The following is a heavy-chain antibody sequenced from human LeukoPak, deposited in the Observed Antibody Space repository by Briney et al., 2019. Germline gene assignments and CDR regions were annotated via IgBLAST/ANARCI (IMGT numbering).Heavy chain of an antibody. J-gene: IGHJ4*02. CDR2: ISAYNGNT. V-gene: IGHV1-18*01. CDR1: GYTFTSYG. CDR3: ARTYGSGSYYKADFDY. Sequence: ASVKVSCKASGYTFTSYGISWVRRAPGQGLEWMGWISAYNGNTNYAQKLQGRVTMTTDTSTSTAYMELSRLRSDDTAVYYCARTYGSGSYYKADFDYWGQGTLVTVSS. D-gene: IGHD3-10*01.